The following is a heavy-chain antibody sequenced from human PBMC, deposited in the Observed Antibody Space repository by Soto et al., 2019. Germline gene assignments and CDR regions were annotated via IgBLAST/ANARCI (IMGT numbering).Heavy chain of an antibody. Sequence: PGGSLRLSCASSGFTFSSYWMSWVRQAPGKGLEWVANIKQDGSEKYYVDSVKGRFTISRDNAKNSLYLQMNSLRAEDTAVYYCARDPNPAAAAYYYHFGMDVWGQGTTVTVSS. CDR1: GFTFSSYW. V-gene: IGHV3-7*01. J-gene: IGHJ6*02. D-gene: IGHD6-13*01. CDR3: ARDPNPAAAAYYYHFGMDV. CDR2: IKQDGSEK.